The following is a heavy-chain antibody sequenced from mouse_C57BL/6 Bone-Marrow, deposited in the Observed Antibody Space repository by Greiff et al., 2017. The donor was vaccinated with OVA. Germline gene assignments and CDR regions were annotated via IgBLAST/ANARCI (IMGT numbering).Heavy chain of an antibody. D-gene: IGHD1-1*01. Sequence: QVQLQQPGTELVKPGASVKLSCKASGYTFTSYWMHWVKQRPGQGLEWIGNINPSNGGTNYNEKFKSQATLTVDKSSSTAYMQLSSLTSEDSAVYYCARWGYYGSSYWYFDVWGTGTTVTVSS. J-gene: IGHJ1*03. CDR1: GYTFTSYW. V-gene: IGHV1-53*01. CDR3: ARWGYYGSSYWYFDV. CDR2: INPSNGGT.